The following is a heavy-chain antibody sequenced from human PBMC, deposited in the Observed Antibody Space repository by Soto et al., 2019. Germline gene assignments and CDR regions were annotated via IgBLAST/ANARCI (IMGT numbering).Heavy chain of an antibody. Sequence: SETLSLTCTVSGGSISSGDYCWSWIRQPPGKGLERIGYIYYSGSTYYNPSLKSRVTISLDTSKNQFSLKLSSVTAADTAVYYCARGSSIAGLYYGMDVWGQGTTVTVSS. CDR2: IYYSGST. V-gene: IGHV4-30-4*01. CDR1: GGSISSGDYC. J-gene: IGHJ6*02. D-gene: IGHD6-6*01. CDR3: ARGSSIAGLYYGMDV.